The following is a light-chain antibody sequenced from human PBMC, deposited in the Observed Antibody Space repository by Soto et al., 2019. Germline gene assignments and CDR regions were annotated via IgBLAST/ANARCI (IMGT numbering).Light chain of an antibody. Sequence: DIQMTQSPSSLSASVGDRVTITCRASQSITKYLNWYQQKPGKAPRLLIYAASNLQSGVPSRFSGSGSGTDFTLTISSLQPEDFATYYGQHKSQNPPWTFGQGTMVEVK. CDR3: QHKSQNPPWT. V-gene: IGKV1-39*01. J-gene: IGKJ1*01. CDR1: QSITKY. CDR2: AAS.